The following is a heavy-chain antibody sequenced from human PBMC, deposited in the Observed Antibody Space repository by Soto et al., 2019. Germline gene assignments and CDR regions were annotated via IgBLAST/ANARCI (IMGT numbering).Heavy chain of an antibody. J-gene: IGHJ4*02. Sequence: SETLSLTCAVSGASIGSGDSSWSWIRQPPGKALEWIGYIYQNGNTYYSPSLMSRVTISVDRSKNQFSLRLSSATAADTAVYYCARGVWGNSAYFDFWGQGTLVTVSS. CDR2: IYQNGNT. V-gene: IGHV4-30-2*01. CDR3: ARGVWGNSAYFDF. D-gene: IGHD3-16*01. CDR1: GASIGSGDSS.